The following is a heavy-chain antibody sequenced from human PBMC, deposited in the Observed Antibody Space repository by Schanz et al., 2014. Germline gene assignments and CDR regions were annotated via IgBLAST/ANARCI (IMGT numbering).Heavy chain of an antibody. CDR1: GFTVSANY. V-gene: IGHV3-66*01. J-gene: IGHJ4*02. CDR2: IYYAGTT. Sequence: EVQVVESGGGLVQPGGSLRLSCAVSGFTVSANYMIWVRQTPGKGLEWVSLIYYAGTTNYGDSAKYGMTVSRDTSKNALYLQVDSLRDENTAVYYDASPPISVTGRLTEDWGQGILVAVSS. D-gene: IGHD6-19*01. CDR3: ASPPISVTGRLTED.